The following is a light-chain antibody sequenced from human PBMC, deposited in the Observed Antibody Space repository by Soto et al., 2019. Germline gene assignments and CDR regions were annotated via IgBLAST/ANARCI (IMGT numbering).Light chain of an antibody. CDR2: ATS. CDR1: QGFATY. V-gene: IGKV1-27*01. Sequence: DVQMTQSPSSLSAFVGDRVTITCRASQGFATYFAWFQQKPGKVPKLLIYATSTLQSGLPSRFSGSGSGTDFTLTSNSLQPEDVGTYYCQKYNSAPLTFGGGTKVEIK. J-gene: IGKJ4*01. CDR3: QKYNSAPLT.